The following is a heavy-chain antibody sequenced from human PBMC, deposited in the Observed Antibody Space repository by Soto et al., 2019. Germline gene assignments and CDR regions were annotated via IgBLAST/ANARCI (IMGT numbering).Heavy chain of an antibody. Sequence: ASVKVSCKASGYTFTSYGISWLRQAPGQGLERMGWISAYNGNTNYAQKLQGRVTMTTDTSTSTAYMELRSLRSDDTAVYYCARDQGMIVQWRLTFHPLDPWGEGTLVTVSA. CDR1: GYTFTSYG. CDR2: ISAYNGNT. CDR3: ARDQGMIVQWRLTFHPLDP. D-gene: IGHD3-22*01. J-gene: IGHJ5*02. V-gene: IGHV1-18*01.